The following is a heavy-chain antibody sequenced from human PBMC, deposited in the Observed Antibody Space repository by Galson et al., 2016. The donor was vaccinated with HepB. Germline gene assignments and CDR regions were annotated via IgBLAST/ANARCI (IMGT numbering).Heavy chain of an antibody. V-gene: IGHV3-11*05. CDR2: ISGSGSDT. Sequence: SLRLSCAVSGFTFSDFYMSWLRQAPGKGLEWLSYISGSGSDTIYAGSLKGRFTISRDNAENSLFLQIHSLGVEDTAVYYCARVGSLAGSGTYDYWGQGTLVTVSS. D-gene: IGHD3-10*01. CDR1: GFTFSDFY. J-gene: IGHJ4*02. CDR3: ARVGSLAGSGTYDY.